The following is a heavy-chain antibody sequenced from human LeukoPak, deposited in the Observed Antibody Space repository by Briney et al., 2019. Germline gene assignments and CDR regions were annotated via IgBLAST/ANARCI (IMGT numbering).Heavy chain of an antibody. CDR2: INWSGGST. D-gene: IGHD2-2*01. Sequence: PGGSLRLSCTASGFAFDEHGMSWVRQVPGKGLEWVSGINWSGGSTGYANPLRGRFTISRDNAKNSLYLQMDSLRAEDTALYYCARAPITSPFYFDYWGQGTLVTVSS. V-gene: IGHV3-20*04. J-gene: IGHJ4*02. CDR1: GFAFDEHG. CDR3: ARAPITSPFYFDY.